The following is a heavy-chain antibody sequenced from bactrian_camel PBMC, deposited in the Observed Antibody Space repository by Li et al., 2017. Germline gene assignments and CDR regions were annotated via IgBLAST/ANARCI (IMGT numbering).Heavy chain of an antibody. CDR1: GDPYDHWY. J-gene: IGHJ4*01. D-gene: IGHD6*01. Sequence: HVQLVESGGGSVQAGGSLRLSCTRSGDPYDHWYMGWFHQAPGKEREGFATINGYAFTTYTDSVKGRFTISRDNAKNTLYLQMNSLKPEDTALYFCAAGSWVAGSLDEHDYVHWGQGTQVTVS. V-gene: IGHV3S55*01. CDR3: AAGSWVAGSLDEHDYVH. CDR2: INGYAFT.